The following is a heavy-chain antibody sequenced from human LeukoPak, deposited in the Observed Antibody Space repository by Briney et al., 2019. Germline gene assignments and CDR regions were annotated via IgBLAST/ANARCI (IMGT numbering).Heavy chain of an antibody. CDR1: GGSFSGYY. Sequence: SETLSLTCAVYGGSFSGYYWSWIRQPPGKGLEWIGEINHSGSTNYNPSLKSRVTISVDTSKNQFSLKLSSVTAADTAVYYCARPAADYDILTGYYSHWYFDLWGRGTLVTVSS. V-gene: IGHV4-34*01. CDR2: INHSGST. J-gene: IGHJ2*01. CDR3: ARPAADYDILTGYYSHWYFDL. D-gene: IGHD3-9*01.